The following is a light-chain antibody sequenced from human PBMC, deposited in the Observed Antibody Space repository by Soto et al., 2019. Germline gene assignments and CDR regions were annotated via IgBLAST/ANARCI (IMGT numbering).Light chain of an antibody. J-gene: IGKJ3*01. CDR2: GAS. CDR3: QQCGGSPFT. Sequence: EIVLTQSAGTLSLSPGERATLSCRASQSVSSSYLAWYQQKPGQAPRLLIYGASSRATGIPDRFSGSGSGTDFTLTISSLEPEDFAVYYCQQCGGSPFTFGPGTKVDIK. V-gene: IGKV3-20*01. CDR1: QSVSSSY.